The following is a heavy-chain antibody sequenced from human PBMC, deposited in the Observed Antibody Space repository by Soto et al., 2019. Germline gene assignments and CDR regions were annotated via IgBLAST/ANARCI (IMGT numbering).Heavy chain of an antibody. J-gene: IGHJ4*02. V-gene: IGHV4-59*01. CDR2: IYYSGST. Sequence: GSLRLSCAASGFTFSDYYMSWIRQAPGKGLEWIGYIYYSGSTNYNPSLKSRVTISVDTSKNQFSLKLSSVTAADTAVYYCARVITYGSGSYPFDYWGQGTLVTVSS. CDR3: ARVITYGSGSYPFDY. D-gene: IGHD3-10*01. CDR1: GFTFSDYY.